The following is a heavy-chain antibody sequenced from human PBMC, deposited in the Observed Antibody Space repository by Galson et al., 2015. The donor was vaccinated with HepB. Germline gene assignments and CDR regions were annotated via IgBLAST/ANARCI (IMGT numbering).Heavy chain of an antibody. CDR2: ITGSGDTT. CDR3: ARCQYDSFGCYLDP. J-gene: IGHJ5*02. CDR1: GFTFSSYG. V-gene: IGHV3-23*01. D-gene: IGHD3-22*01. Sequence: SLRLSCAASGFTFSSYGMHWVRQAPGKGLEWVSGITGSGDTTYYADSLKGRFTISRDNSKNTLYLQMNSLRVDDTAVYFCARCQYDSFGCYLDPWGQGTLVTVSS.